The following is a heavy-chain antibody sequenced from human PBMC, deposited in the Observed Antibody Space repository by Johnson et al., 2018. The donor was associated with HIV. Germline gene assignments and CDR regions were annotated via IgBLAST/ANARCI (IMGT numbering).Heavy chain of an antibody. Sequence: EMQLVESGGGAVRPGGSLRLSCVVSGFTFEDYGMSWVRQAPGKGLEWVSAINWNGGSTTYADSVKGRFIISRDNAKNSLYRQMNSLRDEDTAFYYCARGRLISMIVSAGAFDIWGQGTMVTVSS. CDR2: INWNGGST. V-gene: IGHV3-20*04. CDR3: ARGRLISMIVSAGAFDI. J-gene: IGHJ3*02. CDR1: GFTFEDYG. D-gene: IGHD3-22*01.